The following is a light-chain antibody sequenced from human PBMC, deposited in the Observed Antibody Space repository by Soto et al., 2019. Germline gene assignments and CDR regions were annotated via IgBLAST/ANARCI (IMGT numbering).Light chain of an antibody. J-gene: IGKJ4*01. CDR3: QQYDNLHLT. CDR2: DAS. V-gene: IGKV1-33*01. CDR1: QDISNY. Sequence: DIPMTQSPSSLSASVGDRVTITCQASQDISNYLNWYQQKPGKAPKLLIYDASNLETGVPSRFSRSGSGTDFTFTISSLEPEDIATYYCQQYDNLHLTFGGGTKVEIK.